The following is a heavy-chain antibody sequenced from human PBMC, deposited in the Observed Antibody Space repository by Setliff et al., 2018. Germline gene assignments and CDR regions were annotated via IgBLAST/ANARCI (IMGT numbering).Heavy chain of an antibody. CDR1: GVSISSHY. CDR2: IYYAGST. V-gene: IGHV4-59*11. J-gene: IGHJ2*01. Sequence: SETLSLTCTVSGVSISSHYWSWVRQPPGKGLECIGDIYYAGSTKYNPSLWSRLTMSIDTSKKQFSLRLTSVSAADTAAYYCARLRKNTPHWYFDLWGRGTLVTVSS. CDR3: ARLRKNTPHWYFDL.